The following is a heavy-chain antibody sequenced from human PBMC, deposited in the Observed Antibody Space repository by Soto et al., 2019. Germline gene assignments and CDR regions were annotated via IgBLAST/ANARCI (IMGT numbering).Heavy chain of an antibody. CDR1: GFTFGDYA. D-gene: IGHD6-13*01. CDR2: IRSKAYGGTT. V-gene: IGHV3-49*03. CDR3: RREEAAAGTNSLGP. J-gene: IGHJ5*02. Sequence: PGGSLRLSCTASGFTFGDYAMSWFRQAPGKGLEWVGFIRSKAYGGTTEYAASVKGRFTISRDDSKSIAYLQMNSPKTEDTAVYFCRREEAAAGTNSLGPRGKGTRVTVAS.